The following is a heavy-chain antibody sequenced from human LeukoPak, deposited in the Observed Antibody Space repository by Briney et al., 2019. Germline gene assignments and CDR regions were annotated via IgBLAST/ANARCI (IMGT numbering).Heavy chain of an antibody. CDR1: GFTFSSYS. D-gene: IGHD2-21*01. J-gene: IGHJ5*02. V-gene: IGHV3-23*01. CDR2: IGGGGVVT. CDR3: TKGGDSHGNPSS. Sequence: GGSLRLSCAASGFTFSSYSMNWVRQAPGKGLEWVSSIGGGGVVTIYAESVQGRFTVSRDDSKKTVHLQMNSLRAEDTATYYCTKGGDSHGNPSSWGQGTLVIVSS.